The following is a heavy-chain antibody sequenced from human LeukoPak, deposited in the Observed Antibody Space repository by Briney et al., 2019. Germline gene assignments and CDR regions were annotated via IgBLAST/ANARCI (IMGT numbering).Heavy chain of an antibody. CDR3: ARYREDYYGSGSYWFDP. CDR2: IYTSGST. V-gene: IGHV4-4*07. D-gene: IGHD3-10*01. Sequence: SETLSLTCTVSGGSISSYYWSWVRQPAGKGLEWIGRIYTSGSTNYNHSLTSRVTMSVDTSKNQFSLKLSSVTAADTAVYYCARYREDYYGSGSYWFDPWGQGTLVTVSS. J-gene: IGHJ5*02. CDR1: GGSISSYY.